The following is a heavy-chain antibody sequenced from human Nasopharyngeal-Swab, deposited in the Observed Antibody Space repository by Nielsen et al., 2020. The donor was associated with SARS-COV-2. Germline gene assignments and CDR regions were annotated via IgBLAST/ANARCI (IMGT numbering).Heavy chain of an antibody. D-gene: IGHD1-1*01. CDR1: GYTFTGHN. V-gene: IGHV1-46*01. CDR3: AGDSDNWAIDY. Sequence: ASVKVSCKASGYTFTGHNMHWVRQAPGQGLEWMAIFDPRGDSTSHAQKFQGRLTMSTDTTTSTVYMELSSLRADDAAVYYCAGDSDNWAIDYWGQGTLVTVSP. J-gene: IGHJ4*02. CDR2: FDPRGDST.